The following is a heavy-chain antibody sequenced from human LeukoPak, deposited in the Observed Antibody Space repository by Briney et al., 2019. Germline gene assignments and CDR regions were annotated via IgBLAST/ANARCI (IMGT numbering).Heavy chain of an antibody. V-gene: IGHV4-39*07. CDR1: GGSISSGSYY. D-gene: IGHD4-17*01. CDR3: ASGDYDYNWFDP. Sequence: PSQTLSLTCTVSGGSISSGSYYWGWIRQPPGKGLEWIGSLYYSGSTYYNPSLKSRLTISVDTSKNQFSLRLSSVTAADTAVYYCASGDYDYNWFDPWGQGTLVTVSS. J-gene: IGHJ5*02. CDR2: LYYSGST.